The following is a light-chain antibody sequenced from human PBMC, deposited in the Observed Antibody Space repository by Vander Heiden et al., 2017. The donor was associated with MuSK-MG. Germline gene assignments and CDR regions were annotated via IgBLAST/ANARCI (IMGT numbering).Light chain of an antibody. CDR3: QQRGNWPWT. CDR2: DAS. Sequence: EIVLTQSPATLSLSPGEGATLSCRASQSVSTYLAWYQQKGGQAPRLLIYDASSRATGIPARFSGSGSGTDFTLTINSLEPEDFAVYYCQQRGNWPWTFGQGTKVEIK. V-gene: IGKV3-11*01. CDR1: QSVSTY. J-gene: IGKJ1*01.